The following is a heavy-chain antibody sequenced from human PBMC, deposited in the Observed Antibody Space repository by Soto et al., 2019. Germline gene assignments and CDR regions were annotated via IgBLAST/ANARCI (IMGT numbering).Heavy chain of an antibody. Sequence: SETLSLTCSVSGAALNSGNYYWSWIRQVPGKGLEWIGHIYVTGAVDCNPSLRDRITISQDTSERQFSLNLRLVTAADTAVYYCARLRIATNNYKWFDPWGQGTLVTVSS. J-gene: IGHJ5*02. V-gene: IGHV4-31*03. CDR3: ARLRIATNNYKWFDP. D-gene: IGHD2-21*01. CDR2: IYVTGAV. CDR1: GAALNSGNYY.